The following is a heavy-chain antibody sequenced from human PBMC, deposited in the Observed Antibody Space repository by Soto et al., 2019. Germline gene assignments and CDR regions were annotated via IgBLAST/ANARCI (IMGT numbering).Heavy chain of an antibody. V-gene: IGHV3-53*01. J-gene: IGHJ6*02. CDR1: GFIVSGNY. Sequence: GGSLRLSCAASGFIVSGNYMSWVRQAPGKGLEWVSVIYSGGSANYADSVKGRFTISRDDSKNTLYLQMNSLRAEDTAVYYCVRDDYGLDVWGRGTAVTV. CDR3: VRDDYGLDV. CDR2: IYSGGSA.